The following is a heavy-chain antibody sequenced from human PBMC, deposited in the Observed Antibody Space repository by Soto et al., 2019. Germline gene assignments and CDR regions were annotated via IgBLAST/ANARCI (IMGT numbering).Heavy chain of an antibody. Sequence: QVQLVQAGAEVKKTGSSVKVSCKISGGIFSRHAIDWVRQSPGQGLEWLGGILPKLGTVIYAQNVQARVTISADDLTNTSYLDLSGLTCEYTAVYYCAGPRTYDYERDGYYGHQFDDWGQGTLVTVSS. D-gene: IGHD3-22*01. CDR3: AGPRTYDYERDGYYGHQFDD. J-gene: IGHJ5*02. V-gene: IGHV1-69*01. CDR1: GGIFSRHA. CDR2: ILPKLGTV.